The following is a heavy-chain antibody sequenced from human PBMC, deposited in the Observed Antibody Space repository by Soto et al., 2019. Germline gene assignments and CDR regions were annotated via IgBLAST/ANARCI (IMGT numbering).Heavy chain of an antibody. CDR3: AKTMVRGVTYYYYGMDV. V-gene: IGHV3-23*01. Sequence: EVQLLESGGGLVQPGGSLRLSCAASGFTFSSYAMSWVRQAPGKGLEWVSAISVSGGSTYYADSVKGRFTISRDNSKNTLYLQMNSLRGEDTAVYYCAKTMVRGVTYYYYGMDVWGQGTTDTVSS. J-gene: IGHJ6*02. CDR1: GFTFSSYA. D-gene: IGHD3-10*01. CDR2: ISVSGGST.